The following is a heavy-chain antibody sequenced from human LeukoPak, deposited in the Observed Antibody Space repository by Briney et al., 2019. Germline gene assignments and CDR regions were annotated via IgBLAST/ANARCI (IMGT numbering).Heavy chain of an antibody. CDR2: ISDSGGST. CDR3: ARRPHNWNGEDYYYYMDV. J-gene: IGHJ6*03. CDR1: GFTFGDYA. Sequence: PGGSLRLSCTASGFTFGDYAMSWVRRAPGKGLEWVSVISDSGGSTYYTDSVKGRFTISRDNSKNTLYLQMNSLRAEDTAVYYCARRPHNWNGEDYYYYMDVWGKGPTVTVSS. D-gene: IGHD1-1*01. V-gene: IGHV3-23*01.